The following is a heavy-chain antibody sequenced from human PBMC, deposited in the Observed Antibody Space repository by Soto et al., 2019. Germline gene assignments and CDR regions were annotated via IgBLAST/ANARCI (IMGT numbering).Heavy chain of an antibody. J-gene: IGHJ4*02. CDR2: IYYSGST. D-gene: IGHD1-7*01. CDR1: GGSISSGDYY. CDR3: ARGVERNWNYGTFDY. Sequence: SETLSLTCTVSGGSISSGDYYWSWIRQPPGKGLEWIGYIYYSGSTYYNPSLKSRVTISVDTSKNQFSLKLSSVTAADTAVYYCARGVERNWNYGTFDYWGQGTLVTVSS. V-gene: IGHV4-30-4*01.